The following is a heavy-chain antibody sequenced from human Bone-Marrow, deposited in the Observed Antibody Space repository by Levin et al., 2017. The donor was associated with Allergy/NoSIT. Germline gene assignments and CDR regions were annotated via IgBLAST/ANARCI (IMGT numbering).Heavy chain of an antibody. Sequence: ASVKVSCKASGGTFSSYAISWVRQAPGQGLEWMGGIIPIFGTANYAQKFQGRVTITADESTSTAYMELSSLRSEDTAVYYCARGGNYCSSTSCSRALGYWGQGTLVTVSS. J-gene: IGHJ4*02. CDR2: IIPIFGTA. CDR3: ARGGNYCSSTSCSRALGY. V-gene: IGHV1-69*13. D-gene: IGHD2-2*01. CDR1: GGTFSSYA.